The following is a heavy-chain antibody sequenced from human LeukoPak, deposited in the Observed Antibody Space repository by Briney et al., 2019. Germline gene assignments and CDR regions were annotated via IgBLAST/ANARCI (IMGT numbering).Heavy chain of an antibody. CDR3: ARGRHGSGSYFDY. J-gene: IGHJ4*02. V-gene: IGHV3-74*01. CDR1: GFTFSSYW. Sequence: GGSLRLSCAASGFTFSSYWMHWVRQAPGKGPVWVSRINSDGSSTSYADSVKGRFTISRDNAKNTLYLQMNSLRAEDTAVYYCARGRHGSGSYFDYWGQGTLVTVSS. D-gene: IGHD3-10*01. CDR2: INSDGSST.